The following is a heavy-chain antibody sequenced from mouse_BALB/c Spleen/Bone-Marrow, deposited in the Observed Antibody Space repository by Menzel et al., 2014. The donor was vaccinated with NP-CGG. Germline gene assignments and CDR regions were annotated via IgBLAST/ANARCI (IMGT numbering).Heavy chain of an antibody. Sequence: DVKLQESGGGLVQPGGSLKPSCAASGFDFSTFWMSWVRQAPGKGLEWIGEINPDRRTINYSPSLKDKFVISRDNAKNTLYLLMSKVRSEDTALYYCARLHYYGYGAYWGQGTLVTVSA. CDR1: GFDFSTFW. D-gene: IGHD1-2*01. V-gene: IGHV4-1*02. CDR3: ARLHYYGYGAY. CDR2: INPDRRTI. J-gene: IGHJ3*01.